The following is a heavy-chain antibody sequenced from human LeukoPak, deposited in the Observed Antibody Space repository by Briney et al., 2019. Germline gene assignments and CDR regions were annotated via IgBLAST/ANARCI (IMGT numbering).Heavy chain of an antibody. CDR1: GYSFSTYW. CDR3: AEFTDATGHLYYFDY. D-gene: IGHD1-14*01. V-gene: IGHV5-51*01. Sequence: GESLKISCKGSGYSFSTYWIGWVRQMPGKGLEWMGIIYLGDSRTRYSPSFQGQVTFSVDESISTAYLQWISLKASDTAIYYCAEFTDATGHLYYFDYWGQGTLVTVSS. J-gene: IGHJ4*02. CDR2: IYLGDSRT.